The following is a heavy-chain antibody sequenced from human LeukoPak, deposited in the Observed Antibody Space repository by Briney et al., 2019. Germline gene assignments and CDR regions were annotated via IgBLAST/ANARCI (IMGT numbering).Heavy chain of an antibody. CDR2: IYYRGNT. J-gene: IGHJ2*01. Sequence: PPETLSLTCTVSGGSISSFYWSWIRQPPGKGLEWIGYIYYRGNTQYNPSLKSRVTISVDTSKNQFSLRLTSVTAADTAVYYCARDLDYGGSSIWYFDLWGRGTLVTVSS. CDR1: GGSISSFY. CDR3: ARDLDYGGSSIWYFDL. V-gene: IGHV4-59*01. D-gene: IGHD4-23*01.